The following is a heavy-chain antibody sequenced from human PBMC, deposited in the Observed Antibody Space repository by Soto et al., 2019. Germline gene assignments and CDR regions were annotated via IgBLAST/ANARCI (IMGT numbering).Heavy chain of an antibody. D-gene: IGHD1-1*01. CDR1: GYTFTSYG. Sequence: QVHLVQSGAEVKKPGASVKVSCKGSGYTFTSYGITWVRQAPGQGLEWMGWISAHNGNTDYAQRLQGRVTVTRDTSTSTAYMELRSLRSDDTAVYYCARGRYGDYWGQGALVTVSS. V-gene: IGHV1-18*01. CDR2: ISAHNGNT. CDR3: ARGRYGDY. J-gene: IGHJ4*02.